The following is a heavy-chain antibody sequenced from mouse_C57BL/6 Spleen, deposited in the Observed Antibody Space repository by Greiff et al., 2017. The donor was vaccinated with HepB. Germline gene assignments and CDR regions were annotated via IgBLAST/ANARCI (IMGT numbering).Heavy chain of an antibody. Sequence: EVKLQESGGGLVKPGGSLKLSCAASGFTFSDYGMHWVRQAPEKGLEWVAYISSGSSTIYYADTVKGRFTISRDNAKNTLFLQMTSLRSEDTAMYYCARPSYYDYDGGGDWYFDVWGTVTTVTVSS. CDR3: ARPSYYDYDGGGDWYFDV. J-gene: IGHJ1*03. CDR2: ISSGSSTI. CDR1: GFTFSDYG. V-gene: IGHV5-17*01. D-gene: IGHD2-4*01.